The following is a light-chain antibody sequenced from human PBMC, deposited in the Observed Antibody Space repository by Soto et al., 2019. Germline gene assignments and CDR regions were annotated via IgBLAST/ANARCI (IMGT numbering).Light chain of an antibody. Sequence: DIQMTQSPSTLSASVGDRVTITCRASQSITDFLAWYQEKPGNAPKVLMYKASTLEVGVPSRFSGSGSGTEFTLTLSRLEPEDSATYYCLRYDRSVWTFGQGTKVEI. V-gene: IGKV1-5*03. CDR1: QSITDF. CDR2: KAS. CDR3: LRYDRSVWT. J-gene: IGKJ1*01.